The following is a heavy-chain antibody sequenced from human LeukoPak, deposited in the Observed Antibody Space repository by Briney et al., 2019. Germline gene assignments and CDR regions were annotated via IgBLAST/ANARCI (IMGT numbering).Heavy chain of an antibody. CDR3: ARGEYSSSLDY. Sequence: SETLSLTCAVYGGSFSGYYWSWIRQPPGKGLEWIGEINHSGSTNYNPSLKSRVTISVDTSKNQFSLKLSSVTAADTAVYYCARGEYSSSLDYWGQGTLVTVSS. J-gene: IGHJ4*02. CDR2: INHSGST. D-gene: IGHD6-6*01. CDR1: GGSFSGYY. V-gene: IGHV4-34*01.